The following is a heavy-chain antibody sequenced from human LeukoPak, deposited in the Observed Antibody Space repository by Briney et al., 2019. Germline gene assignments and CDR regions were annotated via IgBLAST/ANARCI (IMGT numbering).Heavy chain of an antibody. V-gene: IGHV1-18*01. CDR1: GYTFTSYG. CDR3: ARDRYCSSISCYEYYYFDY. CDR2: ISAYNCNR. Sequence: APVKVSGKASGYTFTSYGISWVRQSPGQGLEWMGWISAYNCNRKYEQKLEGRVSMTTDTSTSTDYMELRSLRSADTAVYYCARDRYCSSISCYEYYYFDYWGQGTLVTVSS. D-gene: IGHD2-2*01. J-gene: IGHJ4*02.